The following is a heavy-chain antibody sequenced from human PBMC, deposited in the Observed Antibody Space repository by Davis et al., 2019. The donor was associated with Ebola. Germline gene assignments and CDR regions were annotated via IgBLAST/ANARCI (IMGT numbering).Heavy chain of an antibody. V-gene: IGHV1-3*01. CDR3: ARMLWSGYYFDY. CDR1: GYTFSTYA. J-gene: IGHJ4*02. D-gene: IGHD3-10*02. Sequence: ASVKVSCKASGYTFSTYAMHWVRQAPGQRLEWMGWINAGNGNTKYSQELQGRVSIIRDTSASTAYMELSSLRSEDTAVYYCARMLWSGYYFDYWGQGTLVTVSS. CDR2: INAGNGNT.